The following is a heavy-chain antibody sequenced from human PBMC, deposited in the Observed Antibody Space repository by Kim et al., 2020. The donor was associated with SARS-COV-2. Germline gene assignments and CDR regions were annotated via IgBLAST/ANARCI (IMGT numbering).Heavy chain of an antibody. Sequence: KGRFTIYRDNSKNTLSLQINSRRAEDTAVYYCAKDPSYSSSWYGYYFDYWGQGTLVTVSS. D-gene: IGHD6-13*01. J-gene: IGHJ4*02. CDR3: AKDPSYSSSWYGYYFDY. V-gene: IGHV3-23*01.